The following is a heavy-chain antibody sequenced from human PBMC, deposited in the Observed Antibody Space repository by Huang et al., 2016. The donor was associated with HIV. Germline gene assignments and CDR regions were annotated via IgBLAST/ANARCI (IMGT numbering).Heavy chain of an antibody. CDR3: ARDHWYPLQNWFDL. CDR2: ISAYNGNT. CDR1: GYLFTKYG. V-gene: IGHV1-18*01. D-gene: IGHD1-1*01. J-gene: IGHJ5*01. Sequence: QVELVQSGAEVKRPGASVRVSCKAAGYLFTKYGINWVRQAPGQGLEWMGWISAYNGNTNYAEKFQGRVTLTRATSATTAYMELRDVTSADTAVYYCARDHWYPLQNWFDLWGQGTLVTVSS.